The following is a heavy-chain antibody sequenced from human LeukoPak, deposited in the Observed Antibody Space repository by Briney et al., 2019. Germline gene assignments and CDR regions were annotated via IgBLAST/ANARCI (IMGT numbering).Heavy chain of an antibody. Sequence: GGSLRLSCAVSGFTFSTYWMTWVRQAPGEGLKWVANIDHDGSEKYYVDSVKGRFTISRDNAKNSLYLQMNSLRAEDTAVYYCARGKGWTDYWGQGTLVTVSS. CDR1: GFTFSTYW. J-gene: IGHJ4*02. CDR2: IDHDGSEK. D-gene: IGHD6-19*01. V-gene: IGHV3-7*05. CDR3: ARGKGWTDY.